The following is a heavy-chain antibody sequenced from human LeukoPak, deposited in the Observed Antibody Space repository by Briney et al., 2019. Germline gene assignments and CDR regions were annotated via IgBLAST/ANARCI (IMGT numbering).Heavy chain of an antibody. CDR1: GYTFTSYA. J-gene: IGHJ4*02. D-gene: IGHD5-24*01. CDR3: ARVPATIPFDY. CDR2: INAGNGNT. Sequence: GASVKVSCKASGYTFTSYAMHWVRQAPGQRLEWMGWINAGNGNTKYSQKFQGRVTIIRDTSASTAYMELSSLRSEDTAVYYCARVPATIPFDYWGQGTLVTVSS. V-gene: IGHV1-3*01.